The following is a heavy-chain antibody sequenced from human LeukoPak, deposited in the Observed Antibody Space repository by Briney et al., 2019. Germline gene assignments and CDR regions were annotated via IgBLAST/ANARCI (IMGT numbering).Heavy chain of an antibody. CDR1: GFTFSSYA. CDR2: ISYDGSNK. V-gene: IGHV3-30-3*01. Sequence: GGSLRLSCAASGFTFSSYAMHWVRQAPGKGLEWVAVISYDGSNKYYADSVKGRFTISRDNSKNTLYLQMNSLRAEDTAVYYCAREIRIAEADTHWGQGTLVTVSS. D-gene: IGHD6-19*01. CDR3: AREIRIAEADTH. J-gene: IGHJ4*02.